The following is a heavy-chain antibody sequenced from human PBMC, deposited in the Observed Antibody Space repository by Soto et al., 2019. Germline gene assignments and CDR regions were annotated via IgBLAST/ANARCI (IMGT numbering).Heavy chain of an antibody. CDR1: GATYSNSA. CDR3: ARGGVDVVATSAFDY. D-gene: IGHD5-12*01. CDR2: INPILGIP. J-gene: IGHJ4*02. V-gene: IGHV1-69*10. Sequence: QVQLVQSGAEVKKPGSSVKVSCKASGATYSNSAISWLRQAPGQGLEWMGGINPILGIPDYAHKFQGRVTITADESTNTVYMDLGSLRSEDMALYFCARGGVDVVATSAFDYWGQGTLVTVSS.